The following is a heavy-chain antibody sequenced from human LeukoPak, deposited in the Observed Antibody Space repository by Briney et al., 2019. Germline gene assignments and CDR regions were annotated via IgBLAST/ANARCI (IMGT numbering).Heavy chain of an antibody. J-gene: IGHJ4*02. CDR1: GYTFTSYG. CDR3: ARTPAWTVTTSHLDY. Sequence: ASVTVSCKASGYTFTSYGISWVRQAPGQGLEWMGWISAYNGNTNYAQKLQGRVTMTTDTSTSTAYMELRSLRSDDTAVYYCARTPAWTVTTSHLDYWGQGTLVTVSS. CDR2: ISAYNGNT. V-gene: IGHV1-18*01. D-gene: IGHD4-17*01.